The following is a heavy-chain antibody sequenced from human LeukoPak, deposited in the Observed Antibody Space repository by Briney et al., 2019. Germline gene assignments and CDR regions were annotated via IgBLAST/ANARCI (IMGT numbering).Heavy chain of an antibody. CDR1: GGSISSSSYY. D-gene: IGHD3-10*01. J-gene: IGHJ3*02. CDR3: ARDLYSTYYYGSGSYYNDAFDI. CDR2: IYYSGST. Sequence: PSETLSLTCTVSGGSISSSSYYWGWIRQPPGKGLEWIGSIYYSGSTYYNPSLKSRVTISVDTSKNQFSLRLSSVTAADTAVYYCARDLYSTYYYGSGSYYNDAFDIWGQGTMVTVSS. V-gene: IGHV4-39*07.